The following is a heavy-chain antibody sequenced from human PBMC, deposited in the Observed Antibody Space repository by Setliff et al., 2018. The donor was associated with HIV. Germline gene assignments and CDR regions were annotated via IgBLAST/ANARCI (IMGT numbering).Heavy chain of an antibody. Sequence: PGGSLRLSCIASAFSFNNYYMTWVRQAPGKGLEWVANINSDGTEKNYADSVRGRFTISRDNSKNSVHLQLDSLSAEDAAVYFCARDGHLYGQPFDYWGQGALVTVSS. J-gene: IGHJ4*02. CDR1: AFSFNNYY. D-gene: IGHD3-10*01. CDR3: ARDGHLYGQPFDY. V-gene: IGHV3-7*03. CDR2: INSDGTEK.